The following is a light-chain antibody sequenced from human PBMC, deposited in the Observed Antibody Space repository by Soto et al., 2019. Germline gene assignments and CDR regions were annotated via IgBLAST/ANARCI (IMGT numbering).Light chain of an antibody. CDR2: RAS. CDR3: QQYNNWPRAT. J-gene: IGKJ4*01. Sequence: IVMTQAPATLSVSPGERGTLSCRASQSINSNLAWYQQKPGQAPRLLMFRASIRATGFPARFSGSGSGTEFNITISSLQSEDSAIYYCQQYNNWPRATFGGGTNVEIK. CDR1: QSINSN. V-gene: IGKV3-15*01.